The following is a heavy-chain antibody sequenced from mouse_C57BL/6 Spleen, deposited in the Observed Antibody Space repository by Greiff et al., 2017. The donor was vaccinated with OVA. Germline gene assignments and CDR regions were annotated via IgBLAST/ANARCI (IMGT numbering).Heavy chain of an antibody. Sequence: EVMLVESGGGLVQPGGSLKLSCAASGFTFSDYYMYWVRQTPEKRLEWVAYISNGGGSTYYPDTVKGRFTISRDNAKNTLYLQMSRLKSEDTAMYYCASPIYDGYLAWFAYWGQGTLVTVSA. CDR1: GFTFSDYY. J-gene: IGHJ3*01. V-gene: IGHV5-12*01. CDR3: ASPIYDGYLAWFAY. CDR2: ISNGGGST. D-gene: IGHD2-3*01.